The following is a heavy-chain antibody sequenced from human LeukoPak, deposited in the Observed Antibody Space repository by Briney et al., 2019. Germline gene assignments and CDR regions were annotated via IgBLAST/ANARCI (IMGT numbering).Heavy chain of an antibody. CDR3: ARIGGYGLPAY. Sequence: SLRLSCAASGFSFYDHGMSWVRQGPGKGLKWVSSINLNGGILTYADSVKGRFTISRDKAKNSLYLQMNSLRTEDTAFYYCARIGGYGLPAYWGQGTLVTGS. J-gene: IGHJ4*01. D-gene: IGHD5-12*01. V-gene: IGHV3-20*04. CDR2: INLNGGIL. CDR1: GFSFYDHG.